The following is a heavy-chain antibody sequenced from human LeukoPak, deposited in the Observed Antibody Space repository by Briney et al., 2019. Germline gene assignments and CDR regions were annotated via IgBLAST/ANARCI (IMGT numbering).Heavy chain of an antibody. D-gene: IGHD6-13*01. CDR1: GFTFSSYG. V-gene: IGHV3-30*02. CDR3: AKVRSQQLVYYYYMDV. CDR2: IRYDGSNK. J-gene: IGHJ6*03. Sequence: PGRSLRLSCAASGFTFSSYGMHWVRQAPGKGLEWVAFIRYDGSNKYYADSMKGRFTISRDNSKNTLYLQMNSLRAEDTAVYYCAKVRSQQLVYYYYMDVWGKGTTVTISS.